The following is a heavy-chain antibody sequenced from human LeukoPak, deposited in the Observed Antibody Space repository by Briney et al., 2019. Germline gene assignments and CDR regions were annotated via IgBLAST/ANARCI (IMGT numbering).Heavy chain of an antibody. CDR3: ARRRYFDWLAEEGFDY. CDR1: GGSFSGYY. D-gene: IGHD3-9*01. Sequence: PSETLSLTCAVYGGSFSGYYWSWIRQPPGKGLEWIGEINHSGSTNYNPSLKSRVTISVDTSKNQFSLKLSSVTAADTAVYYCARRRYFDWLAEEGFDYWGQGTLVTVSS. V-gene: IGHV4-34*01. J-gene: IGHJ4*02. CDR2: INHSGST.